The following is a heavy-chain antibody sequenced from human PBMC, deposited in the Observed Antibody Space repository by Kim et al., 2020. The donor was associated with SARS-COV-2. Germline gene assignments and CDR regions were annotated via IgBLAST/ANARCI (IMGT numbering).Heavy chain of an antibody. V-gene: IGHV3-30*18. CDR3: AKDRFSSSWFDY. CDR1: GFTLSRNG. D-gene: IGHD6-13*01. CDR2: ISSDGSHK. Sequence: GGSLRLSCAASGFTLSRNGMHWVRQPPGKGLEWVAIISSDGSHKHYADSVKGRFTISRDISKNTLYLQMNSLRAEDTAMHYCAKDRFSSSWFDYWGQGTL. J-gene: IGHJ5*01.